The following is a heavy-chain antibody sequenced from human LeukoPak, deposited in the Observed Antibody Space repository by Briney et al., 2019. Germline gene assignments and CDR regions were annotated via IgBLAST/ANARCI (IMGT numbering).Heavy chain of an antibody. CDR2: IYYSGST. CDR3: ARYIVATIITGMDV. CDR1: GGSISSYY. Sequence: PSETLSLTCTVSGGSISSYYWSWIRQPPGKGLEWIGYIYYSGSTNYNPSLKSRVTISVDTSKNQFSLKLSSVTAADTAVYYCARYIVATIITGMDVWDQGTTVTVSS. D-gene: IGHD5-12*01. V-gene: IGHV4-59*01. J-gene: IGHJ6*02.